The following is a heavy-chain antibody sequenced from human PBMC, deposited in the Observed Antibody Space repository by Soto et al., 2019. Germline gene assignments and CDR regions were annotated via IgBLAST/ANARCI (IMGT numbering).Heavy chain of an antibody. J-gene: IGHJ4*02. CDR3: ARGERNYYSPTSN. CDR1: GYSFTSYY. D-gene: IGHD1-26*01. CDR2: INPSGGST. V-gene: IGHV1-46*03. Sequence: QVQLVQSGAEVKKPGASVKVSCKTSGYSFTSYYIHWVRQAPGQGLEWMGIINPSGGSTNYAQKFQGRVNMTSDTSTSTVYMELSSLRSEDTAVFYCARGERNYYSPTSNWGQGTLVTVSS.